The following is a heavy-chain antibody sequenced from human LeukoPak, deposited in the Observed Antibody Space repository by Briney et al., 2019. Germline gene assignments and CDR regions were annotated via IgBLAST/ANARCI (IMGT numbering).Heavy chain of an antibody. CDR2: IYTSGST. Sequence: PSETLSLTCTVSGGSISSYYWSWIRQPPGKGLEWIGYIYTSGSTNYNPSLESRVTISVDTSKNQFSLKLSSVTAADTAVYYCARHRYEEREAGHYYYYMDVWGKGTTVTVSS. J-gene: IGHJ6*03. CDR3: ARHRYEEREAGHYYYYMDV. CDR1: GGSISSYY. D-gene: IGHD1-1*01. V-gene: IGHV4-4*09.